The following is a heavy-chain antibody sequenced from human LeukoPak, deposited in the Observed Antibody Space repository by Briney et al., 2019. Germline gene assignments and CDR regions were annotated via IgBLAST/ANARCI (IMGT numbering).Heavy chain of an antibody. J-gene: IGHJ4*02. Sequence: ASVKVSCKASGYTFTSYYMHSVRQAPGQGLERMGLINPSGGSTSYAQKFQSRVTMTRDMSTSTVYMERSSLRSEDTAVYYCARDYYDSSGYYGGFDYWGQGTLVTVSS. CDR2: INPSGGST. V-gene: IGHV1-46*01. D-gene: IGHD3-22*01. CDR3: ARDYYDSSGYYGGFDY. CDR1: GYTFTSYY.